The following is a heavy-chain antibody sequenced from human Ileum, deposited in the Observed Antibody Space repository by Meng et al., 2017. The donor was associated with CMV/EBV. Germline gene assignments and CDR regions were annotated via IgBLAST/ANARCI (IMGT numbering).Heavy chain of an antibody. CDR2: ITTSSSYT. CDR1: GFIFSDYY. D-gene: IGHD4-11*01. V-gene: IGHV3-11*05. CDR3: ARDGDYIRPDY. Sequence: LKPVEFGGGLLSPEGSLRLSCAASGFIFSDYYMSWIRQAPVKGLEWVSNITTSSSYTNYADPVKGRFTISRDNAKNSLYLQMNSLRAEDTAVYYCARDGDYIRPDYWGQGTLVTVSS. J-gene: IGHJ4*02.